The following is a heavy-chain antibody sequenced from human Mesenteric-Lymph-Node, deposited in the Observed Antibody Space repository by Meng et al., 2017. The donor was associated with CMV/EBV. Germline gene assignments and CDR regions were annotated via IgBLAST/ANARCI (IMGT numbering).Heavy chain of an antibody. Sequence: LSLTCAASGFTVTSNYMTWVRQTPGKGLEWVSVIYSAGGTYYADSVKGRFTISRDNSKNTLYLQMNSLRPEDTAVYYCARSPPENYGDYYYFDYWGQGTLVTVSS. CDR3: ARSPPENYGDYYYFDY. J-gene: IGHJ4*02. D-gene: IGHD4-17*01. CDR2: IYSAGGT. CDR1: GFTVTSNY. V-gene: IGHV3-66*02.